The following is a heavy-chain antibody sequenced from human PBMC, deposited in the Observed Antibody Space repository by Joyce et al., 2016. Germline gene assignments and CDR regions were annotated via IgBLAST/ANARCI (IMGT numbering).Heavy chain of an antibody. J-gene: IGHJ6*03. CDR1: GFTFGDYW. V-gene: IGHV3-74*01. CDR2: ISSDGTET. CDR3: AKGAAVHLRSHRANFNFYYMDV. Sequence: EVQLVESGGGLVQPGGSLRLSCAASGFTFGDYWMHWVRQVPGKGLVWGSSISSDGTETKYAAPLRGRVTISRDNARLYLQMNSLRAEDTAVYYCAKGAAVHLRSHRANFNFYYMDVWGKGTAVTVSS. D-gene: IGHD3-16*01.